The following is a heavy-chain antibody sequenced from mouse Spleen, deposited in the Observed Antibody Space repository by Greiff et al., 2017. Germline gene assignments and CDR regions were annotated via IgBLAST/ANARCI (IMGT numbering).Heavy chain of an antibody. CDR2: IDPSDSDT. Sequence: QVQLKQSGAELVRPGSSVKLSCKASGYTFTSYWMQWVKQRPIQGLEWIGNIDPSDSDTHYNQKFKDKATLTVDKSSSTAYMQLSSLTSEDSAVYYCARSWYGDGPFAYWGQGTLVTVSA. CDR3: ARSWYGDGPFAY. V-gene: IGHV1-52*01. D-gene: IGHD1-1*02. CDR1: GYTFTSYW. J-gene: IGHJ3*01.